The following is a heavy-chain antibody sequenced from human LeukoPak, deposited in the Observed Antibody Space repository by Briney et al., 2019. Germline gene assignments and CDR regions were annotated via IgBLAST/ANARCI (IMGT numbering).Heavy chain of an antibody. CDR2: IYHSGGT. V-gene: IGHV4-38-2*02. CDR1: GYSISSGYY. Sequence: SESLSLTCTVSGYSISSGYYWGWIRQPPGKGLEWIGSIYHSGGTNYNPSLKSRVTISVDTSKNQFSLKLSSVTAADTAVYYCARIRGYSRHYMDVWGKGTTVTVSS. J-gene: IGHJ6*03. D-gene: IGHD5-18*01. CDR3: ARIRGYSRHYMDV.